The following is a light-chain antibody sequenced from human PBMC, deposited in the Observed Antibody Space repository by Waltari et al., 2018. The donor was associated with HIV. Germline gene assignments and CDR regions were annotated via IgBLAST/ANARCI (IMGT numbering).Light chain of an antibody. J-gene: IGKJ1*01. CDR3: QQYNSHSRT. CDR2: EAS. CDR1: QNIGKI. Sequence: DIQMKQSPSPESASVGDTVNVACRASQNIGKILAWSQQKQGKAPELLIYEASTFEVGVPSMFSGGGSGTEFTLTISRLQPDDFATYYCQQYNSHSRTFGQGTKVEIK. V-gene: IGKV1-5*01.